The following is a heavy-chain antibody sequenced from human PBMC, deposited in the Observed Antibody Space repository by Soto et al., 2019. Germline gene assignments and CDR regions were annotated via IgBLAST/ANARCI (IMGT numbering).Heavy chain of an antibody. D-gene: IGHD2-2*01. CDR2: IKQDGSEK. J-gene: IGHJ4*02. CDR3: ARDEDSPLSYAPQSFDY. Sequence: GGSLRLSCAASGFTFSSYWMSWVRQAPGKGLEWVANIKQDGSEKYYVDSVKGRFTISRDNAKNSLYLQMNSLRAEDTAVYYCARDEDSPLSYAPQSFDYWGQGTLVTVSS. V-gene: IGHV3-7*05. CDR1: GFTFSSYW.